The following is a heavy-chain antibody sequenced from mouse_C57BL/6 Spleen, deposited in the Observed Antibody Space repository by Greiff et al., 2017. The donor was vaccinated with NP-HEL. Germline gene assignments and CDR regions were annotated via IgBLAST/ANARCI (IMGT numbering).Heavy chain of an antibody. CDR1: GYTFTSYW. CDR2: IYPSDSET. Sequence: VQLQQPGAELVRPGSSVKLSCKASGYTFTSYWMDWVKQRPGQGLEWIGNIYPSDSETHYNQKFKDKATLTVDKSSSTAYMQLSSLTSEDSAVYYCARGGNYYGSSEAWFAYWGQGTLVTVSA. D-gene: IGHD1-1*01. J-gene: IGHJ3*01. V-gene: IGHV1-61*01. CDR3: ARGGNYYGSSEAWFAY.